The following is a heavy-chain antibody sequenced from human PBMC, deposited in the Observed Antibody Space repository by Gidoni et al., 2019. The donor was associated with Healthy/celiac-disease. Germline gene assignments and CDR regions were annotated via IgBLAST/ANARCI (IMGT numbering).Heavy chain of an antibody. V-gene: IGHV1-18*01. Sequence: QVQLVQSGAAVKKPGASVKVSCKASGYTFTSYGISWVRQAPGQGLEWMGWISAYNGNTNYAQKLQGRVTMTTDTSTSTAYMELRSLRSDDTAVYYCARDRFLRGDFWSGSPNYWGQGTLVTVSS. CDR1: GYTFTSYG. D-gene: IGHD3-3*01. J-gene: IGHJ4*02. CDR3: ARDRFLRGDFWSGSPNY. CDR2: ISAYNGNT.